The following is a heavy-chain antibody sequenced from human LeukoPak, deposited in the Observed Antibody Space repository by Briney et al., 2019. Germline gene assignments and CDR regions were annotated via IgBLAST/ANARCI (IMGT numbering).Heavy chain of an antibody. D-gene: IGHD2-15*01. Sequence: SETLSLTCTVSGGSISSSSYYWGWIRQPPGKGLEWIGSIYYSGSTYYNPSLKSRVTISVDTSKNQFSLKLSSVTAADTAVYYCARGLGRAFDYWGQGTLVTVSS. CDR2: IYYSGST. CDR3: ARGLGRAFDY. J-gene: IGHJ4*02. V-gene: IGHV4-39*07. CDR1: GGSISSSSYY.